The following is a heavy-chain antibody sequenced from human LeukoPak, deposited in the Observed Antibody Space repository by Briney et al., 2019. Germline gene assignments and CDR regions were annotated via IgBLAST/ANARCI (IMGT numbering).Heavy chain of an antibody. CDR3: ASTSSSSSVDY. CDR1: GGSISSSSYY. J-gene: IGHJ4*02. D-gene: IGHD6-6*01. Sequence: SETLSLTCTVSGGSISSSSYYWGWIRQPPGKGLEWIGSIYYSGSTYYNPSLKSRITISVDTSKNQFSLKLSSVTAADTAVYYCASTSSSSSVDYWGQGTLVTVSS. CDR2: IYYSGST. V-gene: IGHV4-39*01.